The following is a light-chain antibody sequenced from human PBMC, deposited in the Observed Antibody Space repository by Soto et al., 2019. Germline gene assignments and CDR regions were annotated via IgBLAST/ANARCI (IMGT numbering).Light chain of an antibody. Sequence: DMVLTQSPGTLSCSPGERATLSCGAGQGVASNYLAWYQQKPGQAPRPLLHGASSSAPATPDPFSGSGCGTGFTLTLSSIELEAFAVSYCQQRSHWPSITFGQGTRLEI. V-gene: IGKV3D-20*02. CDR3: QQRSHWPSIT. J-gene: IGKJ5*01. CDR1: QGVASNY. CDR2: GAS.